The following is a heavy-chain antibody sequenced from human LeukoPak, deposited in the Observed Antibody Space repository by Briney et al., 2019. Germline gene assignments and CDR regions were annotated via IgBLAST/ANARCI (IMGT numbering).Heavy chain of an antibody. CDR3: ARGVDNSYGYVF. CDR1: GFTLSSYA. J-gene: IGHJ4*02. Sequence: PGGFLRLSCAASGFTLSSYAMSWVRQAPGKGLEWVSAISGSGGSTYYADSVKGRFTISRDNSKNTLYLQMNSLRAEDTAVYYCARGVDNSYGYVFWGQGTLVTVSS. V-gene: IGHV3-23*01. CDR2: ISGSGGST. D-gene: IGHD5-18*01.